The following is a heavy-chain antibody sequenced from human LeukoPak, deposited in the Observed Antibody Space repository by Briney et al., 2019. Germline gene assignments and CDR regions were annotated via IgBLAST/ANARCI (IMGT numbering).Heavy chain of an antibody. D-gene: IGHD3-10*01. CDR1: GYTFTSYG. CDR3: TRDLGLRGVTNWFDS. Sequence: ASVKVSCKASGYTFTSYGISWVRQAPGQGLEWMAVINPSGAETTYAQKFQGRLTMTRDTSTSTVYVDLSSLRSEDTAVYYCTRDLGLRGVTNWFDSWGQGTLVTVSS. V-gene: IGHV1-46*01. J-gene: IGHJ5*01. CDR2: INPSGAET.